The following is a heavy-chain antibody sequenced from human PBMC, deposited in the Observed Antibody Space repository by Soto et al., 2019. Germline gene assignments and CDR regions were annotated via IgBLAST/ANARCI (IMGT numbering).Heavy chain of an antibody. D-gene: IGHD2-2*02. CDR2: IIPIFGTA. Sequence: GASVKVSCKASGGTFSSYAISWVRQAPGQGLEWMGGIIPIFGTANYAQKFQGRVTITADESTSTAYMELSSLRSEDTAVYYCARDHCSTSCYTGMNWFDPRGQGTLVTVSS. CDR3: ARDHCSTSCYTGMNWFDP. CDR1: GGTFSSYA. V-gene: IGHV1-69*13. J-gene: IGHJ5*02.